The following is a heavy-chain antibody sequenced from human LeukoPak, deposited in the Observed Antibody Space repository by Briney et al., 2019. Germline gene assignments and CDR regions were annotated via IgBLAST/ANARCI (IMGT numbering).Heavy chain of an antibody. J-gene: IGHJ6*02. D-gene: IGHD3-10*01. Sequence: PSETLSLTCAVYGGSFSGYYWSWIRQPPGKGLEWIGEINHSGSTNYNPSLKRRVTISVDTSKNQFSLKLSSVTAADTAVYYCARDYYGSGSYYNVYYYYGMDVWGQGTTVTVSS. V-gene: IGHV4-34*01. CDR2: INHSGST. CDR3: ARDYYGSGSYYNVYYYYGMDV. CDR1: GGSFSGYY.